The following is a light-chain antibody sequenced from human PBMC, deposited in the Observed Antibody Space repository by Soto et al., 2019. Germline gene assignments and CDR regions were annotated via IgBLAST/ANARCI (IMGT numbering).Light chain of an antibody. CDR1: QSVSSN. J-gene: IGKJ1*01. Sequence: EIVMTQSPATLSVSPGERATLSCRASQSVSSNLAWYQQKPGQAPNLLIYCASTRSTGITARFSGSGSGTEFTLTISSLQSEDFAVYYCQHYNNWPRTFGQGTKVEIK. CDR3: QHYNNWPRT. CDR2: CAS. V-gene: IGKV3-15*01.